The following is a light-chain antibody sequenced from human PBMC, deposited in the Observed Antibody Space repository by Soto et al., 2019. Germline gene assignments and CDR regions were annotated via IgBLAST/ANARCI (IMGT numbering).Light chain of an antibody. CDR3: QQYDNLPCT. CDR1: QDISNY. J-gene: IGKJ3*01. V-gene: IGKV1-33*01. Sequence: DIQMTQSPSSLSASVGDRVTITCQASQDISNYLNWYQQKPGKAPKLLIYDASNLETGVPSRFSGSGSGTDFTFTISRLQPEDIATYYCQQYDNLPCTFGPRPKVHIK. CDR2: DAS.